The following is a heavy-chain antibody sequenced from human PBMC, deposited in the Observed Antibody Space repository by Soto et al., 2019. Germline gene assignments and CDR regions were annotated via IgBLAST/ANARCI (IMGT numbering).Heavy chain of an antibody. J-gene: IGHJ4*02. CDR1: GGSFTSNNW. CDR3: ASRDPGTSVDY. CDR2: IYRTGST. D-gene: IGHD1-7*01. V-gene: IGHV4-4*02. Sequence: PSETLSLTCAVSGGSFTSNNWWTWVRQPPGQGLEWIGEIYRTGSTNYNPSLKSRVTISLNKSENQFSLKVTSLTAADTAVYYCASRDPGTSVDYWGQGTLVTVSS.